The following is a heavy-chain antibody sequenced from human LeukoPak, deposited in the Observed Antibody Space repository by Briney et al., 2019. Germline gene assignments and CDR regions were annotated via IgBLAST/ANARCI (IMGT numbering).Heavy chain of an antibody. CDR2: IYYSGST. CDR1: GGSISSSSYY. Sequence: SETLSLTCTVSGGSISSSSYYWGWIRQPPGKGLEWIGSIYYSGSTYYNPSLKSRVIISVDTSKNQFSLKLRSVTAADTAVYYCASGVKYYDILTGYYPNPKFDYWGQGTLVTVSS. D-gene: IGHD3-9*01. J-gene: IGHJ4*02. V-gene: IGHV4-39*01. CDR3: ASGVKYYDILTGYYPNPKFDY.